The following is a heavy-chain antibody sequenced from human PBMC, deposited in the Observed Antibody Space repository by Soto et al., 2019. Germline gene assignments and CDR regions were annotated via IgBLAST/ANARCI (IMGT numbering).Heavy chain of an antibody. CDR3: ATQRSIAARFYYYYGMDV. CDR1: GFTFSSYW. V-gene: IGHV3-7*01. D-gene: IGHD6-6*01. CDR2: IKQDGSEK. Sequence: PGGSLRLSCAASGFTFSSYWMSWVRQAPGKGLEWVANIKQDGSEKYYVDSVKGRFTISRDNAKNSLYLQMNSLRAEDTAVYYCATQRSIAARFYYYYGMDVWGQGTTVTVSS. J-gene: IGHJ6*02.